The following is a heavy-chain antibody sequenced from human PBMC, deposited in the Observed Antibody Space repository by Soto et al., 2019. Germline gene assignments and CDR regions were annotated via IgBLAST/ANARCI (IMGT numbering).Heavy chain of an antibody. CDR1: GGSISSYY. D-gene: IGHD1-26*01. CDR3: ARDFKWELPRNYAFDI. Sequence: SETLSLTCTVSGGSISSYYWSWIRQPPGKGLEWIGYIYYSGSTNYNPSLKSRVTISVDTSKNQFSLKLSSVTAADTAVYYCARDFKWELPRNYAFDIWGQGTMVTVSS. V-gene: IGHV4-59*01. CDR2: IYYSGST. J-gene: IGHJ3*02.